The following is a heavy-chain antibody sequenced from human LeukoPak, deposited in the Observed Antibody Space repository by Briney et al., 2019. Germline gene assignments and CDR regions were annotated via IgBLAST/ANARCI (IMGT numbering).Heavy chain of an antibody. V-gene: IGHV3-7*01. CDR2: IKEDGSEK. J-gene: IGHJ4*02. CDR1: GFTFSSYA. Sequence: GGSLRLSCAASGFTFSSYAMSWVRQAPGKGLEWVANIKEDGSEKYYVDSVKGRFTISRDNAKNSLYLQMNNLRAEDTAVYYCSMRLDYCGRGTLVTVSS. CDR3: SMRLDY.